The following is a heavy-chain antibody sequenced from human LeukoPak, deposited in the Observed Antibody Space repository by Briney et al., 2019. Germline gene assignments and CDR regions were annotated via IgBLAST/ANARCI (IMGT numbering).Heavy chain of an antibody. CDR2: INPSSGST. J-gene: IGHJ4*02. D-gene: IGHD6-6*01. Sequence: GASVKVSCKASGYNFTDYYVQWVRQAPGQGLEWVGIINPSSGSTNNAQKFQDRVTMTRDTSTSTVYLELSSLRSEDTAVYYCARGGWDSYSSLSYINYWGQGTLVTVSS. CDR1: GYNFTDYY. V-gene: IGHV1-46*01. CDR3: ARGGWDSYSSLSYINY.